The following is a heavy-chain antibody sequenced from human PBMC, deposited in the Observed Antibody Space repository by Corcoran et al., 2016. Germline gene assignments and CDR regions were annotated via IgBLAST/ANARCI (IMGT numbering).Heavy chain of an antibody. V-gene: IGHV4-59*11. CDR1: GGSLSSHY. CDR2: MYYRGST. CDR3: ARGVGARAYWYFDL. D-gene: IGHD1-26*01. J-gene: IGHJ2*01. Sequence: QVQLQESGPGLVKPSETLSLTCTVSGGSLSSHYWSWIRQPPGKGLEYIGYMYYRGSTNYNPSIKSRVTISVDTSKNQFSLKLSSVTAADTAVYYWARGVGARAYWYFDLWGRGTLVTVSS.